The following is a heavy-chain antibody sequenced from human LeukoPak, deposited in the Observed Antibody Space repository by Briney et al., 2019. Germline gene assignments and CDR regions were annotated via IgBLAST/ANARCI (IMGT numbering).Heavy chain of an antibody. J-gene: IGHJ4*02. D-gene: IGHD4-17*01. CDR3: ASRAHDYGEPEGCDY. CDR1: GFTFSSYS. Sequence: GGSLRLSCAASGFTFSSYSMNWVRQAPGTGLEWVSSISSSSSYIYYADSVKGRFTISRDNAKNSLYLQMNSLRAEDTAVYYCASRAHDYGEPEGCDYWGQETLVTVSS. V-gene: IGHV3-21*01. CDR2: ISSSSSYI.